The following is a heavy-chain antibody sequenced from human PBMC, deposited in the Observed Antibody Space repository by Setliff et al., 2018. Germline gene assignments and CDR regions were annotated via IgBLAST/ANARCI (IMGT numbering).Heavy chain of an antibody. CDR2: FHTGGST. CDR1: GYSISSGSYY. D-gene: IGHD3-3*01. CDR3: ARAGPTVTFFRVLVISWWDP. V-gene: IGHV4-61*09. Sequence: LSLTCTVSGYSISSGSYYWTWIRQPAGKGLEWIGHFHTGGSTNYNRSLRSRVSISVDTSKNQFSLKLSSVTAADTATYYCARAGPTVTFFRVLVISWWDPWGQGSLVTVSS. J-gene: IGHJ5*02.